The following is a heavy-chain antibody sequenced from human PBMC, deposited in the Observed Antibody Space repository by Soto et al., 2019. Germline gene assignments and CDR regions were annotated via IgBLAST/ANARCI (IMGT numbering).Heavy chain of an antibody. V-gene: IGHV3-72*01. Sequence: PGGSLRLSCATSGFTFSEHYMEWVRQAPGKGLEWVGRSRNRGNSYTTEYAASVKGRFTISRDDSKSSLYLQMNSLKTEDTAVYYCVLWVRGLINYWGPGTTVTVSS. J-gene: IGHJ6*02. CDR1: GFTFSEHY. D-gene: IGHD3-10*01. CDR2: SRNRGNSYTT. CDR3: VLWVRGLINY.